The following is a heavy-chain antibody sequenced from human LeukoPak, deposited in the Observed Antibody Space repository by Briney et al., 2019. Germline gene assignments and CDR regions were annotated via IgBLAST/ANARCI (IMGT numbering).Heavy chain of an antibody. J-gene: IGHJ4*02. CDR1: GFTFNDYS. V-gene: IGHV3-21*01. D-gene: IGHD2-21*01. Sequence: GGSLRLSCAASGFTFNDYSMNWVRQAPGKGLEWVSSISGSGSYIYHADSVKGRFTISRDNTKNSLYLQVNSLRAEDTAVYYCTRARVAGPSLIDYWGQGTLVTVSS. CDR2: ISGSGSYI. CDR3: TRARVAGPSLIDY.